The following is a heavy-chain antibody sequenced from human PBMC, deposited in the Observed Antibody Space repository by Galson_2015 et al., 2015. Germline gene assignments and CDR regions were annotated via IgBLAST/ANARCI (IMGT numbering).Heavy chain of an antibody. V-gene: IGHV3-30-3*01. CDR2: ISYDGSNK. CDR1: GFTFSSYA. J-gene: IGHJ4*02. D-gene: IGHD2-15*01. Sequence: SLRLSCAASGFTFSSYAMHWVRQAPGKGLEWVAVISYDGSNKYYADSVKGRFTISRDNSKNTLYLQMNSLRAEDTAVYYCARPRVPVYCSGGSCYDFDYSGQGTLVTVSS. CDR3: ARPRVPVYCSGGSCYDFDY.